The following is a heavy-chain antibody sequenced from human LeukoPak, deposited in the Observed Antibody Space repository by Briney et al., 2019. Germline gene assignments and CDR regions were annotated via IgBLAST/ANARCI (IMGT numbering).Heavy chain of an antibody. CDR1: GFTFSNYW. CDR2: IKQDGNEK. J-gene: IGHJ4*02. V-gene: IGHV3-7*01. CDR3: ARDRQIAY. Sequence: GGALRLSCAASGFTFSNYWLTWLREAPGQGLEWVANIKQDGNEKHYVDSVKGRFTISRDNAKNSLYLQMNSQRAEDTAVYYCARDRQIAYWGQGTLVTVSS.